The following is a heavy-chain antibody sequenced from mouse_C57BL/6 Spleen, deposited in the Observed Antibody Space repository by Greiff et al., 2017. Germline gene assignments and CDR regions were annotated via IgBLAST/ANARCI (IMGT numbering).Heavy chain of an antibody. CDR3: ARREGLRRGAFDY. Sequence: EVQLQQSGAELVRPGSSVKMSCKTSGYTFTSYGINWVKQRPGQGLEWIGYIYIGNGYTEYNEKFKSKATLTVDKSSSTAYMQLSSLTSEDSAVYYCARREGLRRGAFDYWGQGTTLTVSS. D-gene: IGHD2-2*01. J-gene: IGHJ2*01. V-gene: IGHV1-58*01. CDR2: IYIGNGYT. CDR1: GYTFTSYG.